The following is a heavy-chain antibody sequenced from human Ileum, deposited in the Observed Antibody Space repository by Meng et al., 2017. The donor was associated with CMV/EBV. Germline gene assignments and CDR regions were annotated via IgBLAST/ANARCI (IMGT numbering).Heavy chain of an antibody. Sequence: GESLKISCAAPGFTLSNHGMSWGRQAPGKGLEWVAAINGDGDDTYYEASVKGRSTISRDNSNNMLFLQVNSLSADDTAVYYCVQFRNYDWLLALVYWGQGTLVTVSS. V-gene: IGHV3-23*01. CDR3: VQFRNYDWLLALVY. CDR2: INGDGDDT. D-gene: IGHD3-9*01. CDR1: GFTLSNHG. J-gene: IGHJ4*02.